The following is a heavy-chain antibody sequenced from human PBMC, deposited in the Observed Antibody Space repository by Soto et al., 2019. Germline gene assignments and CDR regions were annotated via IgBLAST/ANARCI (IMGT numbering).Heavy chain of an antibody. V-gene: IGHV3-30*18. CDR2: ISYDGSNR. J-gene: IGHJ4*02. CDR1: GFTFSSYG. CDR3: ANDGRRLPLDY. D-gene: IGHD6-25*01. Sequence: PGGSLRLSCAASGFTFSSYGMHWVRQAPGKGLQWVAVISYDGSNRYYADSVKGRFTISRDNSKNTLYLQMNSLRAEDTAVYYCANDGRRLPLDYWGQGTLVTVSS.